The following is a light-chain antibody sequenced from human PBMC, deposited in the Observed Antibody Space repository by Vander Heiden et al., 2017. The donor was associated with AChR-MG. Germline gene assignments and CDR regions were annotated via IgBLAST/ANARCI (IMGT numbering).Light chain of an antibody. Sequence: EVVLTQSPATLSLSPGERATLSCRASQSVQIYLAWYQQKHGQAPRLLIYDTSNRATGIPARFSGSGYGTDFTLTIRSLEPEDFAVYYCQQLDDWPPHTVGGGSRVEVK. CDR2: DTS. V-gene: IGKV3-11*01. CDR3: QQLDDWPPHT. CDR1: QSVQIY. J-gene: IGKJ4*01.